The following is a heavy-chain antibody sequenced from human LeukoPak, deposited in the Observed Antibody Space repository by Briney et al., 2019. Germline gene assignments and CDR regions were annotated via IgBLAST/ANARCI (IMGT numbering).Heavy chain of an antibody. CDR1: GFTFSRHG. CDR2: IGDTGRAK. V-gene: IGHV3-30*18. Sequence: GGSLRLSCAASGFTFSRHGMHWVRQAPGKGLEWVAVIGDTGRAKYYADSVEGRFTASRDNSKNTLYLQMNSLRAEDTAVCYCAKDKEQWLVPLDYWGQGTLVAISS. J-gene: IGHJ4*02. D-gene: IGHD6-19*01. CDR3: AKDKEQWLVPLDY.